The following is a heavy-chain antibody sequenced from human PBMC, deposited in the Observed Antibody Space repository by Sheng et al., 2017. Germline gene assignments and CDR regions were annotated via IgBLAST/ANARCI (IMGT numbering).Heavy chain of an antibody. CDR2: IIPVGRRA. CDR3: ARLAYSDYD. V-gene: IGHV1-69*13. J-gene: IGHJ4*02. Sequence: QVQLVQSGAEVKKPGSSVRVSCKASGGTFSDYAISWVRQAPGHGLEWVGVIIPVGRRANYAQKFQDRVTITADESTSTVYMEVTSLRPEDTAVYYCARLAYSDYDWGLGTLVTVSS. CDR1: GGTFSDYA. D-gene: IGHD4-17*01.